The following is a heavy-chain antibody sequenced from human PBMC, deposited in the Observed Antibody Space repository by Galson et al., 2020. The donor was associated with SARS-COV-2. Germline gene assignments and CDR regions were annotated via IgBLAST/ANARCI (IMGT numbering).Heavy chain of an antibody. Sequence: SETLSLTCTVSGGSISSSSYYWGWIRQPPGKGLEWIGSIYYSGSTYYNPSLKSRVTISVDTSKNQFSLKLSSVTAADTAVYYCARHNYIAARPGVYYYYGMDVWGQGTTVTVSS. D-gene: IGHD6-6*01. CDR3: ARHNYIAARPGVYYYYGMDV. CDR1: GGSISSSSYY. CDR2: IYYSGST. J-gene: IGHJ6*02. V-gene: IGHV4-39*01.